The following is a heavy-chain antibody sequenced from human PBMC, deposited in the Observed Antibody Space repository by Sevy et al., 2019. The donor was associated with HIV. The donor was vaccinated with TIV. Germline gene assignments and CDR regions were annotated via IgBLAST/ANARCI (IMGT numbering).Heavy chain of an antibody. J-gene: IGHJ4*02. CDR1: GFNFNRYS. CDR3: AREGCTRPHDY. D-gene: IGHD2-8*01. Sequence: GESLKNSCAVSGFNFNRYSMSWVRQAPGKGLEWVSTLSFSCGKINYADSVKGRFIISRDDSKNTLYLQMNSLRAEDTAVYFCAREGCTRPHDYRGQGTLVTVSS. V-gene: IGHV3-23*01. CDR2: LSFSCGKI.